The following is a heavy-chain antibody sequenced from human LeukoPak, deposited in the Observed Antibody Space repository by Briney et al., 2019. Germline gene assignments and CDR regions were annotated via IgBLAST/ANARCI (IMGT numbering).Heavy chain of an antibody. V-gene: IGHV4-59*12. J-gene: IGHJ6*03. CDR2: IYYSGST. CDR1: GGSISSYY. D-gene: IGHD3-3*01. Sequence: SETLSLTCTVSGGSISSYYWSWIRQPPGKGLEWIGYIYYSGSTNYNPSLKSRVTISVDTSKNQFSLKLSSVTAADTAVYYCAKEGGITIPGGSRYWDYYYMDVWGKGTTVTVSS. CDR3: AKEGGITIPGGSRYWDYYYMDV.